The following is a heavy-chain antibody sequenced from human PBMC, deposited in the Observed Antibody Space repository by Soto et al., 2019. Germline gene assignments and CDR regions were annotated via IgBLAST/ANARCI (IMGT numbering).Heavy chain of an antibody. V-gene: IGHV3-23*01. CDR1: GFTFSSYA. D-gene: IGHD3-22*01. J-gene: IGHJ5*02. CDR2: ISGSGGST. CDR3: ARETTVVGASTMIDFPNPLQPLP. Sequence: GGSLRLSCAASGFTFSSYAMSWVRQAPGKGLEWVSVISGSGGSTDYADSVKGRFTISRDNSKNTLYLQMNSLRAEDTAVYFCARETTVVGASTMIDFPNPLQPLPWG.